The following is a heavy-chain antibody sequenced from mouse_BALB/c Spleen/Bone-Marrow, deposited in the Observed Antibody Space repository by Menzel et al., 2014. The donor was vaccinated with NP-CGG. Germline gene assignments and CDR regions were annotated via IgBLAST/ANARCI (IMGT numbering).Heavy chain of an antibody. CDR3: ARGGVRGGYWYFDV. CDR2: ILPGSGST. V-gene: IGHV1-9*01. Sequence: VQLQQSGAELMKPGASVKISRKATGYTFSSYWIEWVKQRPGHGLEWIGEILPGSGSTNYNEKFKGKATFTADTSSNTVYRQLSSLTSEDSSVYYCARGGVRGGYWYFDVWGAGTTVTVSS. CDR1: GYTFSSYW. D-gene: IGHD2-14*01. J-gene: IGHJ1*01.